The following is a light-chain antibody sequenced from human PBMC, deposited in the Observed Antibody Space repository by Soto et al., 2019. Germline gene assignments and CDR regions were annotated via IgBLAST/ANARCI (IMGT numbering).Light chain of an antibody. V-gene: IGKV3-20*01. J-gene: IGKJ5*01. CDR2: CAS. CDR3: QQYGSSPPIT. Sequence: EIVLTQSPGTLSLSPGERATLSCRASQSVSSSYLAWYQQKPGQAPRLLIYCASSRATGHPDRFSGSGSGIYFTLTISRLEPEDFAVYYCQQYGSSPPITFGQGTRLEIK. CDR1: QSVSSSY.